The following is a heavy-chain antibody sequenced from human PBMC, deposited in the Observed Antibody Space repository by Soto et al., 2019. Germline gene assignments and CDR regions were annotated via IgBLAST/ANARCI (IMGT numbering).Heavy chain of an antibody. CDR2: IRSKANNYAT. CDR1: GFTFSDSA. D-gene: IGHD3-22*01. CDR3: TRLDYDSRGRDYYYAMDV. Sequence: QPGGSLRLSCAASGFTFSDSAMHWVRQASGKGLEWVGHIRSKANNYATAYAASLKGRFTISRDDSKNTAYLQMNSLKTEDTALYYCTRLDYDSRGRDYYYAMDVWGPGTTVTVSS. V-gene: IGHV3-73*01. J-gene: IGHJ6*02.